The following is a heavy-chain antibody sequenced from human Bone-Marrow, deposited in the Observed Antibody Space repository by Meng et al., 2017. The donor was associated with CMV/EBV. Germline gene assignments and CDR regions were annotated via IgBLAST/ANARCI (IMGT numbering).Heavy chain of an antibody. V-gene: IGHV1-8*03. CDR1: GYTFTSYD. D-gene: IGHD6-13*01. J-gene: IGHJ6*02. CDR3: ATIGAGHGELDI. CDR2: MNPNSGNT. Sequence: ASVKVSCKASGYTFTSYDINWVRQATGQGLEWMGWMNPNSGNTGYAQKFQGRVTITRNTSISTAYMELSSLRSEDTAVYYCATIGAGHGELDIWGQGTTVTVSS.